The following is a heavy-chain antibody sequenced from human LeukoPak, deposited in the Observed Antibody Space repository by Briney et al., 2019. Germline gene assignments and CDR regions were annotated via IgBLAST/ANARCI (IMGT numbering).Heavy chain of an antibody. J-gene: IGHJ4*02. Sequence: GGSLRLSCAASGFTFSSYAMSWVRQAPGKGLEWVSAISGSGGSTYYADSVKGRFTISRDNSKNTLYLQMNSLRAEDTAVYYCAKAWSITIFGVVISYFDYWGQGTLVTVSS. D-gene: IGHD3-3*01. CDR2: ISGSGGST. CDR3: AKAWSITIFGVVISYFDY. CDR1: GFTFSSYA. V-gene: IGHV3-23*01.